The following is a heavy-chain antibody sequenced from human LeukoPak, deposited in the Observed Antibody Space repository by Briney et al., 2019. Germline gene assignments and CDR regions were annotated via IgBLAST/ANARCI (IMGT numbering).Heavy chain of an antibody. J-gene: IGHJ4*02. CDR1: GGSISSGGYY. CDR2: IYYSGST. V-gene: IGHV4-61*08. Sequence: SQTLSLTCAVSGGSISSGGYYWSWIRQPPGKGLEWIGYIYYSGSTNYNPSLKSRVTISVDTSKNQFSLKLSSVTAADTAVYYCAREIPAVAGSLLDYWGRGTLVTVSS. D-gene: IGHD6-19*01. CDR3: AREIPAVAGSLLDY.